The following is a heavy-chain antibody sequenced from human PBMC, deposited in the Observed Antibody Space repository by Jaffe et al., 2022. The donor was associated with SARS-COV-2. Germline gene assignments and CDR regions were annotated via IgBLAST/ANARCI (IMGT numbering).Heavy chain of an antibody. D-gene: IGHD6-19*01. CDR2: ISYDGSNK. V-gene: IGHV3-30*18. CDR1: GFTFSSYG. CDR3: AKGRFIAVAGTGVDY. J-gene: IGHJ4*02. Sequence: QVQLVESGGGVVQPGRSLRLSCAASGFTFSSYGMHWVRQAPGKGLEWVAVISYDGSNKYYADSVKGRFTISRDNSKNTLYLQMNSLRAEDTAVYYCAKGRFIAVAGTGVDYWGQGTLVTVSS.